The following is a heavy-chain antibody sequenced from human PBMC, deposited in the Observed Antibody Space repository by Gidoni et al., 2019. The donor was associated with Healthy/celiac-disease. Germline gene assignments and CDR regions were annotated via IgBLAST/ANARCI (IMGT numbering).Heavy chain of an antibody. CDR3: ARVRVYGGGAKKKRYYFDY. J-gene: IGHJ4*02. CDR2: IYHSGST. Sequence: QVQLQESGPGLVKPSETLSLTCAVSGYSISSGYYWGWIRQPPGKGLEWIGSIYHSGSTYYNPSLKSRVTISVDTSKNQFSLKLSSVTAADTAVYYCARVRVYGGGAKKKRYYFDYWGQGTLVTVSS. D-gene: IGHD1-26*01. CDR1: GYSISSGYY. V-gene: IGHV4-38-2*01.